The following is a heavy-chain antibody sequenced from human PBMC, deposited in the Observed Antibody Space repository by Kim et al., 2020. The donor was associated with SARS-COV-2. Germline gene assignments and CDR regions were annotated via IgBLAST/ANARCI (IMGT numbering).Heavy chain of an antibody. D-gene: IGHD5-18*01. CDR3: AKEVSHKAMGGGLLP. V-gene: IGHV3-9*01. Sequence: GGSLRLSCTASGFTFDDYAMDWVRQAPGKGLEWVSGISWNSGSIGYADSVKGRFTISRDNAKNSLYLQMNSLRVEDTALYYCAKEVSHKAMGGGLLPWGRGTLVTVSS. CDR1: GFTFDDYA. J-gene: IGHJ5*02. CDR2: ISWNSGSI.